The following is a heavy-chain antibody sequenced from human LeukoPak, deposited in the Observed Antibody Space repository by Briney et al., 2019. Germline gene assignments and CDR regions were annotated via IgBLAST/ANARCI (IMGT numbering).Heavy chain of an antibody. J-gene: IGHJ4*02. V-gene: IGHV3-23*01. CDR1: GFSFTNYA. Sequence: GGSLRLSCAASGFSFTNYAMSWVRQAPARGPEWVSTISVSGVSTFYADSVKGRFTISRDTSKNTLYLQLNSLGAEDTAVYYCARDHLGDSYFDYWGQGTLVPVSS. CDR3: ARDHLGDSYFDY. CDR2: ISVSGVST. D-gene: IGHD3-10*01.